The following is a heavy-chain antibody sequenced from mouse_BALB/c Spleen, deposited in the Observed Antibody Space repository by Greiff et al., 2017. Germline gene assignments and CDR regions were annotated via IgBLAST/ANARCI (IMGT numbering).Heavy chain of an antibody. J-gene: IGHJ4*01. CDR3: ARGIYDGYYDYAMDY. CDR2: INSNGGST. Sequence: EVQLVESGGGLVQPGGSLKLSCAASGFTFSSYGMSWVRQTPDKRLELVATINSNGGSTYYPDSVKGRFTISRDNAKNTLYLQMSSLKSEDTAMYYCARGIYDGYYDYAMDYWGQGTSVTVSS. V-gene: IGHV5-6-3*01. D-gene: IGHD2-3*01. CDR1: GFTFSSYG.